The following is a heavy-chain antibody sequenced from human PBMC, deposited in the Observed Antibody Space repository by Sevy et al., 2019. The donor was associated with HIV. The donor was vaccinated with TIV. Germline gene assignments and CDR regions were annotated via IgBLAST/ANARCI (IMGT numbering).Heavy chain of an antibody. J-gene: IGHJ6*02. CDR2: IYTSGST. V-gene: IGHV4-4*07. D-gene: IGHD3-10*01. Sequence: SETLSLTCTVSGGSISSYYWSWIRQPAGKGLEWIGRIYTSGSTNYNPSLKSRVTMSVDTSKNQFSLKLSTVTAADTAVYYCAGDNRWFEELTGYYYDGMDVWGQGTTVTVSS. CDR1: GGSISSYY. CDR3: AGDNRWFEELTGYYYDGMDV.